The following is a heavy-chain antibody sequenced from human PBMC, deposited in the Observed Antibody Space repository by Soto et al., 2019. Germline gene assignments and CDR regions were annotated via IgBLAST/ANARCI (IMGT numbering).Heavy chain of an antibody. CDR2: IIRSSSYI. J-gene: IGHJ6*03. V-gene: IGHV3-21*01. D-gene: IGHD6-19*01. CDR1: GFTFSSYS. CDR3: ARGRYSIGLYFNFYMDV. Sequence: EVQLVESGGGLVKPGGSLSLSCADSGFTFSSYSMNWVRQAPGKGLEWVSSIIRSSSYIYYADSVKSRFTISRDNSKTLLYLQMNSLIAEDTAVYYCARGRYSIGLYFNFYMDVWVKGTTVTDS.